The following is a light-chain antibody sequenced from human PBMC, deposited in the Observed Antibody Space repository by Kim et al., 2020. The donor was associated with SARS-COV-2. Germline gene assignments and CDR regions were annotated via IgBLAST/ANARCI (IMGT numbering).Light chain of an antibody. CDR2: YTT. CDR3: QVWDSTDYFYVV. V-gene: IGLV3-21*01. CDR1: NTGSNL. J-gene: IGLJ2*01. Sequence: PGATAMITCGVDNTGSNLVHWYRQQPGQAPVLVIYYTTDRPSGIADRFSGSHSGTTATLTISRVEAGDEADYYCQVWDSTDYFYVVFGGGTQLTVL.